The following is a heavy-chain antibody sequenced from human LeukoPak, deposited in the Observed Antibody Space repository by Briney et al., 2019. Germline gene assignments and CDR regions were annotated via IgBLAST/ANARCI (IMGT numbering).Heavy chain of an antibody. J-gene: IGHJ4*02. CDR1: GGSISTYY. CDR2: IIYTGST. Sequence: SETLSLTCTVSGGSISTYYWSWNRQPPGKGLEWIGSIIYTGSTNYNPSLKSRVTISVDKSKNQFSLKLSSVTAADTAVYYCAISTAWRYYFDYWGQGTLVTVSS. CDR3: AISTAWRYYFDY. D-gene: IGHD5-18*01. V-gene: IGHV4-59*12.